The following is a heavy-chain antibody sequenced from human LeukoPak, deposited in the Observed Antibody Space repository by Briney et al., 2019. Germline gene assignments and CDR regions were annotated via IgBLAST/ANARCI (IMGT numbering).Heavy chain of an antibody. Sequence: PGGSLRLSCAASGFTFSSYWMHWVRQAPGKGLVWVSRINSDGSSTSYADSVKGRFTISRDNAKNTLYLQMNSLRAEDTAVYYCARATYYYGSGSYPSVLYYYYMDVWGIGTTVTVSS. CDR1: GFTFSSYW. J-gene: IGHJ6*03. V-gene: IGHV3-74*01. CDR3: ARATYYYGSGSYPSVLYYYYMDV. D-gene: IGHD3-10*01. CDR2: INSDGSST.